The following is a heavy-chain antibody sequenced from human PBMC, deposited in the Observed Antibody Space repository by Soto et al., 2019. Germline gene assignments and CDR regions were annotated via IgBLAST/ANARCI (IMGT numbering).Heavy chain of an antibody. CDR2: IYPGDSDT. CDR3: ARHETHDGYGGKWENDAFDI. CDR1: GYSFTSYW. J-gene: IGHJ3*02. Sequence: EVHLVKSGAEVKKPGESLKISCKGSGYSFTSYWIGWVRQMPGKGLEWMGIIYPGDSDTRYSPSFQGQVTISADKSISTAYLQWSRLKASDTAMYYCARHETHDGYGGKWENDAFDIWGQGTMVTVSS. V-gene: IGHV5-51*01. D-gene: IGHD4-17*01.